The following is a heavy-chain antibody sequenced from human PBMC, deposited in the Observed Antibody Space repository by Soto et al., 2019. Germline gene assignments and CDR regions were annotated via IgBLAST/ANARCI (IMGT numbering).Heavy chain of an antibody. V-gene: IGHV4-59*02. CDR2: IHYSGGT. CDR1: GASVSSYS. J-gene: IGHJ5*02. D-gene: IGHD3-10*01. Sequence: SETLSLTCSVTGASVSSYSWSWIRQSPGKGLEWIGYIHYSGGTNYTPSLRSRVTISVDTSKNQLSLNLTSLTAADTAVYYWARGGPSGSGVFNWFDPWGQGTLVTVPS. CDR3: ARGGPSGSGVFNWFDP.